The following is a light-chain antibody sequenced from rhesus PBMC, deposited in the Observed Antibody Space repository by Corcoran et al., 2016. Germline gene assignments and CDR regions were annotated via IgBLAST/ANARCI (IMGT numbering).Light chain of an antibody. J-gene: IGKJ4*01. V-gene: IGKV1-38*01. CDR1: QDISSY. CDR3: QQRNSYPLT. CDR2: HAS. Sequence: DIQLTQSPSSLSASVGDRVTITCRASQDISSYLAWYQQKSGTAQNLLIYHASILQSGVPSRFSGSGSGTDFTLTISSLQPEDFATYYCQQRNSYPLTFGGGTKVEIK.